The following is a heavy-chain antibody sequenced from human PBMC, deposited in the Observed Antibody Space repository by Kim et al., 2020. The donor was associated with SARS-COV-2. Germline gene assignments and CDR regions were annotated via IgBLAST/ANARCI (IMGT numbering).Heavy chain of an antibody. CDR1: GYTFTSYY. Sequence: ASVKVSCKASGYTFTSYYMHWVRQAPGQGLEWMGIINPSGGSTSYAQKFQGRVTMTRDTSTSTVYMELSSLRSEDTAVYYCARSIRDGYNNYYYGMDVWGQGTTVTVSS. CDR3: ARSIRDGYNNYYYGMDV. V-gene: IGHV1-46*01. J-gene: IGHJ6*02. D-gene: IGHD5-12*01. CDR2: INPSGGST.